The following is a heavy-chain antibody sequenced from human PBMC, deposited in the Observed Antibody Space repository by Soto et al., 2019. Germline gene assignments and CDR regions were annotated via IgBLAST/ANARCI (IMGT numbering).Heavy chain of an antibody. CDR1: GFTCGDYA. CDR2: IRSKAYGGTT. CDR3: TRDPDYGELWPLYYFDY. D-gene: IGHD3-16*01. V-gene: IGHV3-49*03. Sequence: GGSMRVSCTAAGFTCGDYAMSWFRKDPGKGLEWVGFIRSKAYGGTTEYAASVKGRFTISRDDSKSIAYLQMNSLKTEDTAVYYCTRDPDYGELWPLYYFDYWGQGTLVTVSS. J-gene: IGHJ4*02.